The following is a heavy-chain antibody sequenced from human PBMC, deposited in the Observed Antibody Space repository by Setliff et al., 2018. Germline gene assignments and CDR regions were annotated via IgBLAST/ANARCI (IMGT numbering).Heavy chain of an antibody. CDR3: AREGVDTRSSTDYRYYMDV. J-gene: IGHJ6*03. V-gene: IGHV1-69*05. Sequence: SVKVSCKASGGTFSRYGISWVRQAPGQGLEWMGGTIPIFGTTNYAQRFQGRVTIITDASTSTAYMELSSLTSADTAVYYCAREGVDTRSSTDYRYYMDVWGKGTTVTVS. CDR2: TIPIFGTT. CDR1: GGTFSRYG. D-gene: IGHD5-18*01.